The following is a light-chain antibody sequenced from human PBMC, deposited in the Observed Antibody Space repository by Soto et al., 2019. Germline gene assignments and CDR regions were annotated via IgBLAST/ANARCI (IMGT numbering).Light chain of an antibody. J-gene: IGKJ2*01. CDR3: QQYQHSPQT. V-gene: IGKV3-20*01. CDR2: GAS. CDR1: QSVSTSN. Sequence: EIVLTQSPGTVSLSLGEIATLSCRASQSVSTSNLAWYQQKPGQAPRLLIYGASSRATGISDRFSGSGSGTDFTLTISRLEPDDSAVYYCQQYQHSPQTFGQGTKVDIK.